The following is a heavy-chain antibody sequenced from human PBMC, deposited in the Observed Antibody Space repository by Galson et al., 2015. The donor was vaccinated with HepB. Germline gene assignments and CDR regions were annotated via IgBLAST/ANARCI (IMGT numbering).Heavy chain of an antibody. V-gene: IGHV4-34*01. CDR1: GGSFSGYY. J-gene: IGHJ3*02. Sequence: SETLSLTCAVYGGSFSGYYWSWIRQPPGKGLEWIGEINHSGSTKYNPSLKSRVTISVDTSKNQFSLKLSSVTAADAAVYYCARGPRSSYGSDTFDIWGQGTMVTVSS. CDR3: ARGPRSSYGSDTFDI. CDR2: INHSGST. D-gene: IGHD5-18*01.